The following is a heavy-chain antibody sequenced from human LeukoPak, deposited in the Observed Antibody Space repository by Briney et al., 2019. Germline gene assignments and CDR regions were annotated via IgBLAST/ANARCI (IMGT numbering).Heavy chain of an antibody. CDR3: ARVESSSWYPYYYYYMDV. Sequence: SETLSLTCTVSGGSISSYYWSWIRQPPGKGLEWIGYIYYSGSTNYNPSLKSRVTISVDTSKNQFSLKLSSVTAADTAVYYCARVESSSWYPYYYYYMDVWGKGTTVTISS. D-gene: IGHD6-13*01. CDR1: GGSISSYY. V-gene: IGHV4-59*01. J-gene: IGHJ6*03. CDR2: IYYSGST.